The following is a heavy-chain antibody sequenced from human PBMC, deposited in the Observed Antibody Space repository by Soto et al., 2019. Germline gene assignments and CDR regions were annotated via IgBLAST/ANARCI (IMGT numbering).Heavy chain of an antibody. CDR3: ARVGYDFWSGYDSYYYYMDV. D-gene: IGHD3-3*01. Sequence: PGGSLRLSCAASGFTFSDYYMSWIRQAPGKGLEWVSYISSSGSTIYYADSVKGRFTISRDNAKNSLYLQMNSLRAEDTAVYYWARVGYDFWSGYDSYYYYMDVWGKGTTVTVSS. CDR1: GFTFSDYY. CDR2: ISSSGSTI. J-gene: IGHJ6*03. V-gene: IGHV3-11*01.